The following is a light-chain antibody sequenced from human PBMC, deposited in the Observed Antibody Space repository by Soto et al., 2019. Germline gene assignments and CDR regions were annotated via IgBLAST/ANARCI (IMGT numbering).Light chain of an antibody. Sequence: DIVMTQSPLSLPVTPGEPASISCWSSQSLLHSNGNHYVDWYLQKPGQSPQLLIYWASNRASGVPDRFSGRGSGTDFTLRISRVEAEDVGVYYCMQALHTPYTFGQGTKLEIK. CDR2: WAS. V-gene: IGKV2-28*01. CDR1: QSLLHSNGNHY. J-gene: IGKJ2*01. CDR3: MQALHTPYT.